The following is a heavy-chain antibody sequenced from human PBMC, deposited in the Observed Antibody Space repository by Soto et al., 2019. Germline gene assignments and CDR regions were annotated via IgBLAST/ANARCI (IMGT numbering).Heavy chain of an antibody. V-gene: IGHV4-59*01. J-gene: IGHJ3*01. CDR2: IYYSGST. CDR3: ARVWGGSFDF. D-gene: IGHD3-10*01. Sequence: SETLSLTCTVSGGSISSYYWSWIRQPPGKGLEWIGYIYYSGSTNYNPSLKSRVTISVDTSKNQFSLKLSSVTAADTAVYYCARVWGGSFDFWGQGTMVTVSS. CDR1: GGSISSYY.